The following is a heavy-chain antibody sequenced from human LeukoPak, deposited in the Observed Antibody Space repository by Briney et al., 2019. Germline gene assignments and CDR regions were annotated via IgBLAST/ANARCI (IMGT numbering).Heavy chain of an antibody. CDR2: IYPDDSDT. CDR1: GYSFTSYW. J-gene: IGHJ5*02. D-gene: IGHD3-10*01. CDR3: ARQSPRDSTMVYWFDP. V-gene: IGHV5-51*01. Sequence: GESLKISCKGSGYSFTSYWIGWVRQMPGKGLEWMGIIYPDDSDTRYSPSFQGQVTISADKSISTAYLQWSSLKASDTAMYYCARQSPRDSTMVYWFDPWGQGTLVTVSS.